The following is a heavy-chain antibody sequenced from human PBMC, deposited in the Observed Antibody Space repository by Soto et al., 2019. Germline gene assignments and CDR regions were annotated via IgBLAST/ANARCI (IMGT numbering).Heavy chain of an antibody. D-gene: IGHD5-12*01. CDR1: VGSISIGGYY. CDR3: ARAWLQLYYYGMDV. J-gene: IGHJ6*02. CDR2: IYYSGST. Sequence: RSETLSLTCTVSVGSISIGGYYWSWIRQPPGKGLEWIGYIYYSGSTYYNPSLKSRVTISVDTSKNQFSLKLSSVTAADTAVYYCARAWLQLYYYGMDVWGQGTTVTVSS. V-gene: IGHV4-30-4*01.